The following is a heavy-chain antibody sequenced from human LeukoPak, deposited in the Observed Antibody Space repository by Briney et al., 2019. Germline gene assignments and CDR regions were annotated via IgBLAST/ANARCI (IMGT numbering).Heavy chain of an antibody. CDR3: ARGSDYYDSSGYYPVYWYFDL. Sequence: SETLSLTCTVSGGSMSSYYWRWLRQPPGKELEWIGHIFYSGTTNYNPSLKSRVAISIDPSKHQFSLKLSSVTAADTAVYYCARGSDYYDSSGYYPVYWYFDLWGRGTLVTVSS. V-gene: IGHV4-59*01. CDR2: IFYSGTT. D-gene: IGHD3-22*01. CDR1: GGSMSSYY. J-gene: IGHJ2*01.